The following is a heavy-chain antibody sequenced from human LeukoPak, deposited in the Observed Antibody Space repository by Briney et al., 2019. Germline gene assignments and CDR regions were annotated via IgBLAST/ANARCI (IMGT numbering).Heavy chain of an antibody. D-gene: IGHD3-10*01. CDR2: VYQSGHA. CDR1: NYSVRSDLH. V-gene: IGHV4-38-2*02. J-gene: IGHJ4*02. Sequence: SETLSLTCIVSNYSVRSDLHWSWIRPSPGRGLEWIASVYQSGHAYYSPSLKSRVLISFDTSKKELSLKINSVTASDTALYYCASLRFGDSYFDLWGQGTQVTVSS. CDR3: ASLRFGDSYFDL.